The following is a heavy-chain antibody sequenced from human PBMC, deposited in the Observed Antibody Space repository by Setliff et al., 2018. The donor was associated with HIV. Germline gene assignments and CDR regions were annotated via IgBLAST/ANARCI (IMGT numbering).Heavy chain of an antibody. CDR1: GFTFGSYA. J-gene: IGHJ6*02. CDR2: ISGSGDST. CDR3: AKTLPTLYPPHDYYFAMDV. Sequence: GGSLRLSCAPSGFTFGSYAMSWVRQAPGKGLEWVSVISGSGDSTFYADSLKGRFTISRDNSKNTLYLPMNSLRAEDTAVYYCAKTLPTLYPPHDYYFAMDVWGQGTTVTVSS. D-gene: IGHD2-15*01. V-gene: IGHV3-23*01.